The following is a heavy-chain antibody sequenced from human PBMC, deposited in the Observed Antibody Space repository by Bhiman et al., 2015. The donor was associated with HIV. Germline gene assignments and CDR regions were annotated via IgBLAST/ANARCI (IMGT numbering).Heavy chain of an antibody. D-gene: IGHD2-15*01. CDR1: GFTLSNYW. V-gene: IGHV3-7*01. CDR2: INQDGSEK. Sequence: EVQLEESGGGLVQPGGSLRLSCAAYGFTLSNYWMSWVRQAPGKGLEWVANINQDGSEKYFVDSVKGRFTISRDNAKNSLYLQMNSLRTEDSAVYYCARGPWWLLHYYLDYWGQGTLVTVSS. CDR3: ARGPWWLLHYYLDY. J-gene: IGHJ4*02.